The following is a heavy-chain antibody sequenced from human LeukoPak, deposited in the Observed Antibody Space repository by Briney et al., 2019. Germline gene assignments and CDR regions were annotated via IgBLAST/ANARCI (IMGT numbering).Heavy chain of an antibody. Sequence: SETLSLTCTVSGGSISTYYWSWIRQPPGKGLEWIGFIYYTGNTYHNPSLKSRVTISVDMTKNQFSLKLSSVTAADTAVYYCARGYYSSFDYWGQGTLVTVSS. CDR2: IYYTGNT. CDR3: ARGYYSSFDY. V-gene: IGHV4-59*01. D-gene: IGHD3-10*01. CDR1: GGSISTYY. J-gene: IGHJ4*02.